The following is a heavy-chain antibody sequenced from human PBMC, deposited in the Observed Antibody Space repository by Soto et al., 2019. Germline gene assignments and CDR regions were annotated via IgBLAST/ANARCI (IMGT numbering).Heavy chain of an antibody. CDR1: GYTFTSYG. V-gene: IGHV1-18*04. CDR2: ISAYNGNT. CDR3: ARDLGCSSTSCSLAVYYYYGMDV. Sequence: QVQLVQSGAEVKKPGASVKVSCKASGYTFTSYGISWVRQAPGQGLEWMGWISAYNGNTNYAQKLQGRVTMTTDTSTSTVYMELRSLRADDTAVYYCARDLGCSSTSCSLAVYYYYGMDVWGQGTTVTVSS. J-gene: IGHJ6*02. D-gene: IGHD2-2*01.